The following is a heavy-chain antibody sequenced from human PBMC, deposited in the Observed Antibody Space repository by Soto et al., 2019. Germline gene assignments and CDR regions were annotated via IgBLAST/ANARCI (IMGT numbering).Heavy chain of an antibody. V-gene: IGHV4-34*01. D-gene: IGHD3-3*01. J-gene: IGHJ4*02. CDR3: ARGVYDTIFGVVSLDY. Sequence: SETLSLTCAVYGGSFSGYYWSWIRQPPGKGLQWIGEINHSGSTHYNPSLKSRVTISVDTSKNQFSLKLSSVTAADTAVYYCARGVYDTIFGVVSLDYWGQGTLVTVSS. CDR2: INHSGST. CDR1: GGSFSGYY.